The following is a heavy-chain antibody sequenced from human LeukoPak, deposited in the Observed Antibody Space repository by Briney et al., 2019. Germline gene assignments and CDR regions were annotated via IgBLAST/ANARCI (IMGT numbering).Heavy chain of an antibody. V-gene: IGHV3-30*18. CDR3: AKAPIAMAGSFFEY. CDR1: GFTFSTYS. D-gene: IGHD6-19*01. CDR2: ISYDGSYK. Sequence: PGGSLRLSCAASGFTFSTYSMTWVRQAPGKGLEWAAVISYDGSYKYYADSVKGRFTISRDNSRNTLYLQINSLRPEDTAVFYCAKAPIAMAGSFFEYWGLGTLVTVSS. J-gene: IGHJ4*02.